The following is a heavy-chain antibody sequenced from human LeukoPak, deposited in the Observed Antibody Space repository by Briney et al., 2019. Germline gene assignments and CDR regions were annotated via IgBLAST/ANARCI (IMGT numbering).Heavy chain of an antibody. V-gene: IGHV3-30*03. CDR3: ARALYYLDAFDI. J-gene: IGHJ3*02. CDR1: GFTFSSYG. D-gene: IGHD3-10*01. CDR2: ISYDGSNK. Sequence: PGGSLRLSCAASGFTFSSYGMHWVRQAPGKGLEWVAVISYDGSNKYYADSVKGRFTISRDNSKNTLYLQMNSLRAEDTAVYYCARALYYLDAFDIWGQGTMVTVSS.